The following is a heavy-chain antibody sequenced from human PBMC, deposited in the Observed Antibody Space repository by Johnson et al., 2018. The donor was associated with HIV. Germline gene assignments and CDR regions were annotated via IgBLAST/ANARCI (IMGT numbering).Heavy chain of an antibody. J-gene: IGHJ3*02. Sequence: QVQLVESGGGLVKPGGSLRLSCAASGFTFSDYYMSWIRQAPGKGLEWVSYISSSSSTIYYADYVKGRFTISRDNAKNSLYLQMNSLRGEDTAVYYCAKGRIVGALQSAFDIWGQGTVVTVSS. CDR2: ISSSSSTI. CDR1: GFTFSDYY. D-gene: IGHD1-26*01. CDR3: AKGRIVGALQSAFDI. V-gene: IGHV3-11*04.